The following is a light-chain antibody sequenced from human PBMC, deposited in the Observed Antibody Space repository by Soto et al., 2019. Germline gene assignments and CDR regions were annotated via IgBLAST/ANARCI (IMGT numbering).Light chain of an antibody. CDR1: QSVLYSSNNKNY. Sequence: DIVMTQSPDSLAVSLGERVTINCKSSQSVLYSSNNKNYLAWYQQKPGQPPKLLIYWASTRESGVPDRFSGSGSGTDFTLTISSLQAEDVAVYYSQQYYSIPLTFGPGTKVDIK. V-gene: IGKV4-1*01. CDR2: WAS. J-gene: IGKJ3*01. CDR3: QQYYSIPLT.